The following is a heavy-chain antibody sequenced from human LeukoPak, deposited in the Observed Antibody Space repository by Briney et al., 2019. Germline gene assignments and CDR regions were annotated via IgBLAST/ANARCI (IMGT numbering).Heavy chain of an antibody. Sequence: PGGSLRLSCAASGFTFSSYSMNWVRQAPGKGLEWVSYISSSSSYIYYADSMKGRFTISRDNSKNTLYLQMNSLRAEDTAVYYCAKDHRGYSYGRFIDYWGQGTLVTVSS. V-gene: IGHV3-21*04. CDR1: GFTFSSYS. J-gene: IGHJ4*02. D-gene: IGHD5-18*01. CDR2: ISSSSSYI. CDR3: AKDHRGYSYGRFIDY.